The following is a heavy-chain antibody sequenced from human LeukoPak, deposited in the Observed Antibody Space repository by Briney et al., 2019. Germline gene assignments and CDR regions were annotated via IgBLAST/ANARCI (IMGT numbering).Heavy chain of an antibody. CDR2: INPNSGGT. D-gene: IGHD6-19*01. CDR3: ARPGATTGYSSGWYSY. Sequence: GASVKVSCKASGYTFTGYYMHWVRQAPGQGLEWMGWINPNSGGTNHAQKFQGRVTMTRDTSISTAYMELSRLRSDDTAVYYCARPGATTGYSSGWYSYWGQGTLVTVSS. J-gene: IGHJ4*02. CDR1: GYTFTGYY. V-gene: IGHV1-2*02.